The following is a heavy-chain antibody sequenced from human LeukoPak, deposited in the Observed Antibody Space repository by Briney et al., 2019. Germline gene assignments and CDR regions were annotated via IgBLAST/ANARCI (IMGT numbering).Heavy chain of an antibody. Sequence: GGSLRLSCAASGFTFSSYAMSWVRQAPGKGLEWVSAIYSGGGTYYADSVKGRFAISRDNSKNTLYLQMNSLRPEDTAVYYCARVGYSSGWFRQWGQGTLVTVSS. CDR3: ARVGYSSGWFRQ. D-gene: IGHD6-19*01. V-gene: IGHV3-66*01. CDR1: GFTFSSYA. CDR2: IYSGGGT. J-gene: IGHJ4*02.